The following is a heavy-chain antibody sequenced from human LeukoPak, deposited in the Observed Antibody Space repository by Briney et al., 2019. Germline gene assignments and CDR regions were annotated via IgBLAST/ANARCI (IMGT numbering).Heavy chain of an antibody. J-gene: IGHJ4*02. D-gene: IGHD1-1*01. V-gene: IGHV1-2*02. CDR3: ARELGRSGPKAFDY. Sequence: ASVKVSCKASGYTFTDYFMHWVRQAPGQGLEWMGWINPNSGVTGCAQKFQGRVTVSMDTSISTAYVEVSSLRSDDTALYYCARELGRSGPKAFDYWGQGTLVTVSS. CDR1: GYTFTDYF. CDR2: INPNSGVT.